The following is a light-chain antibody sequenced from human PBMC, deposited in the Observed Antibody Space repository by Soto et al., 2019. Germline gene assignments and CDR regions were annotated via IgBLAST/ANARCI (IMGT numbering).Light chain of an antibody. V-gene: IGKV1-6*01. CDR1: QGIRSD. CDR2: AAS. Sequence: AIQMTQSPSSLSSSVGDRVTITCRASQGIRSDLGWYQQKPGKAPKLLIFAASSLQSGVPSRFSGSGSGTDFTLTISSLQPEDFATYYCLQHYNYPRAFGQGTKVEIK. J-gene: IGKJ1*01. CDR3: LQHYNYPRA.